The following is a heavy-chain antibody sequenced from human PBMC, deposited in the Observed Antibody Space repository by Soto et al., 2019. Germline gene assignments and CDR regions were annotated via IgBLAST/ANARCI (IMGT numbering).Heavy chain of an antibody. V-gene: IGHV4-34*01. J-gene: IGHJ4*02. Sequence: SETLSLTCAVYGGSFSGYYWSWIRQPPGKGLEWIGEINHSGSTNYNPSLKSRVTISVDTSKNQFSLKLSSVTAADTAVCYCARGRYCSSTSCPFDYWGQGTLVTVSS. CDR3: ARGRYCSSTSCPFDY. CDR1: GGSFSGYY. CDR2: INHSGST. D-gene: IGHD2-2*01.